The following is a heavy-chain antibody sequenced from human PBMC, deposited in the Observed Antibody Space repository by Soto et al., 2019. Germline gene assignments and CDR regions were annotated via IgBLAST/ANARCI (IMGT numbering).Heavy chain of an antibody. D-gene: IGHD2-2*01. Sequence: ASVKVSCKASGYTFTSYDINWVRQATGQGLEWMGWMNPNSGNTGYAQKFQGRVTMTRNTSISTAYMELSSLRSEDTAVYYCSRSQGSSTSLEIYYYYYYGMDVWGQGTKVTVSS. CDR3: SRSQGSSTSLEIYYYYYYGMDV. CDR2: MNPNSGNT. V-gene: IGHV1-8*01. J-gene: IGHJ6*02. CDR1: GYTFTSYD.